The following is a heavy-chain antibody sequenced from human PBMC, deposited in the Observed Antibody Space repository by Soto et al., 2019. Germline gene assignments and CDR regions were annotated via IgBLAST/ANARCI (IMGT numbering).Heavy chain of an antibody. CDR2: IWYDGSNK. V-gene: IGHV3-33*01. D-gene: IGHD5-18*01. J-gene: IGHJ4*02. CDR3: AREKDTTMGTSFDN. CDR1: GFTFSSYG. Sequence: QVQLVEAGGGVVQPGRSLRLSCAASGFTFSSYGMQWVRQAPGKGLEWVALIWYDGSNKDYVDSVKGRFTISRDNSKNTLYLQMNSLRAEDTAVYYCAREKDTTMGTSFDNWGQGTLVTASS.